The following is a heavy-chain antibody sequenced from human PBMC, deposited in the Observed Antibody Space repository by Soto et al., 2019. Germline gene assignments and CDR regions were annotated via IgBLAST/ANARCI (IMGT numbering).Heavy chain of an antibody. J-gene: IGHJ4*02. Sequence: SETLSLTCTVSGGSISSGDYYWSWIRQPPGKGLEWIGYIYYSGSTYYNPSLKSRVTISVDTSKNQFSLKLSSVTAADTAVYYCARVRWDEASAGTIFAPFDNWGQGTLVTVSS. CDR3: ARVRWDEASAGTIFAPFDN. CDR2: IYYSGST. V-gene: IGHV4-30-4*01. D-gene: IGHD3-3*01. CDR1: GGSISSGDYY.